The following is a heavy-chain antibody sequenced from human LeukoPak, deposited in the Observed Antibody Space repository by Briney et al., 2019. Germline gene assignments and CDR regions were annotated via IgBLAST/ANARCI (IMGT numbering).Heavy chain of an antibody. D-gene: IGHD6-13*01. CDR2: ISGSGGST. Sequence: GGSLRLSCAASGFIFSPYAMSWVRQAPGKGLEWVSAISGSGGSTYYADSVKGRFTISRDNSKNTLYLQMNSLRAEDTAVYYCARAPACRAAAGCYYFDYWGQGTLVTVSS. J-gene: IGHJ4*02. CDR3: ARAPACRAAAGCYYFDY. CDR1: GFIFSPYA. V-gene: IGHV3-23*01.